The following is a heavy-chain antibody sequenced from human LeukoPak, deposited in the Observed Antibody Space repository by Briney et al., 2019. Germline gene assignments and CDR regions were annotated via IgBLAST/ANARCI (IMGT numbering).Heavy chain of an antibody. Sequence: SVKVSCKASGGTFSSYAISWVRQAPGQGLEWMGGIIPIFGTASYAQKFQGRVTITADESTSTAYMELSSLRSEDTAVYYCARGGDRFLEWLFYTYYYYGMDVWGQGTTVTVSS. J-gene: IGHJ6*02. V-gene: IGHV1-69*13. CDR2: IIPIFGTA. CDR1: GGTFSSYA. D-gene: IGHD3-3*01. CDR3: ARGGDRFLEWLFYTYYYYGMDV.